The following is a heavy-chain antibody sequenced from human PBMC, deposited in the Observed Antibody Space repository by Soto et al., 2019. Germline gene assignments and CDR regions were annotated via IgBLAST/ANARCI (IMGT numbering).Heavy chain of an antibody. CDR2: ISWDGGST. CDR3: ASDKAAAGNWGFDY. V-gene: IGHV3-43*01. D-gene: IGHD6-13*01. CDR1: GFTFDDYT. J-gene: IGHJ4*02. Sequence: GGSLRLSCAASGFTFDDYTMHWVRQAPGKGLEWVSLISWDGGSTYYADYVKGPFTISRDNSQNSLYLQMNNLRAEDTSLYYCASDKAAAGNWGFDYWGQGTLVTVSS.